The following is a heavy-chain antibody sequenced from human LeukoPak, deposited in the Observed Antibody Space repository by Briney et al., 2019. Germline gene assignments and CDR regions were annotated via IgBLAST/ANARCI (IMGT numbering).Heavy chain of an antibody. CDR3: ARVFSEDPGYSGYDYGY. CDR2: IIPIFGTA. D-gene: IGHD5-12*01. CDR1: GGTFSSYA. V-gene: IGHV1-69*06. J-gene: IGHJ4*02. Sequence: SVRVSCKASGGTFSSYAISWVRQAPGQGLEWMGRIIPIFGTANYAQKFQGRVTITADKSTSTAYMELSSLRSEDTAVYYCARVFSEDPGYSGYDYGYWGQGTLVTVSS.